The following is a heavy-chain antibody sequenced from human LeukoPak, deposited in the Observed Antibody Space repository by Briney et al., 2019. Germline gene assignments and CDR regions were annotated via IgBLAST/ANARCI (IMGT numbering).Heavy chain of an antibody. CDR3: ARDSSDSSGYYYKD. Sequence: GGSLRLSCAASGFTVSSNYMSWVRQAPGKGLEWVSVIYSGGSTYYADSVKGRFTISRDNSKNTLYLQMNSLRAEDTAVYYCARDSSDSSGYYYKDWGQGTLVTVSS. J-gene: IGHJ4*02. V-gene: IGHV3-66*01. CDR2: IYSGGST. D-gene: IGHD3-22*01. CDR1: GFTVSSNY.